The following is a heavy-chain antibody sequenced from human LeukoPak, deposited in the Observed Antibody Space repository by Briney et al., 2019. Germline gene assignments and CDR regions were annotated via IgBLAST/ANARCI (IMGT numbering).Heavy chain of an antibody. CDR3: ARIGVAGANSDY. Sequence: AGGSLRLSCAAPGFSFSSFAMTWVRQAPGKGLEWVSAISGGGVGTYYADSVKGRFTSSRDNSKNTLHLQMNSLRADDTAVYYCARIGVAGANSDYWGQGTLVTVSS. CDR1: GFSFSSFA. CDR2: ISGGGVGT. V-gene: IGHV3-23*01. J-gene: IGHJ4*02. D-gene: IGHD6-19*01.